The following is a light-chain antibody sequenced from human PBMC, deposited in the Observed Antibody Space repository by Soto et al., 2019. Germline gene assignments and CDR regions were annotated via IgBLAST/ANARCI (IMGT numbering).Light chain of an antibody. Sequence: AIQMTQSPSSLSASVGDRVTITCRASQGIRNDLGWYQQKPGKAPKLLIYAASRLQSGVPSRFSGSGSGTDFTLTISXLQPEDFATYYCLQDYNYRTFGQGTKVDIK. J-gene: IGKJ1*01. V-gene: IGKV1-6*01. CDR1: QGIRND. CDR3: LQDYNYRT. CDR2: AAS.